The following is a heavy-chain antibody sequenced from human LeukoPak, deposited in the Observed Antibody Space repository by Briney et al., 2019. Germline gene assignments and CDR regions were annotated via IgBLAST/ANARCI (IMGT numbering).Heavy chain of an antibody. Sequence: PSETLSLTCTVSGGSISSYYWSWIRQPAGKGLEWIGRIYTSGSTNYNPSLKSRVTMSVDTSKNQFSLKLSSVTAADTAVYHCARGRYYDSSGYDGDYFDYWGQGTLVTVSS. J-gene: IGHJ4*02. CDR3: ARGRYYDSSGYDGDYFDY. V-gene: IGHV4-4*07. D-gene: IGHD3-22*01. CDR2: IYTSGST. CDR1: GGSISSYY.